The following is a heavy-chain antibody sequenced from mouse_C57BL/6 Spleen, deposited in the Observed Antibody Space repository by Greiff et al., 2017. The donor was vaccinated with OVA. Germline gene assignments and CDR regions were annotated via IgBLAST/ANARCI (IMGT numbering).Heavy chain of an antibody. CDR3: ARSDSRGSSYS. J-gene: IGHJ3*01. CDR2: IDTYDSYT. V-gene: IGHV1-69*01. Sequence: QVQLQQPGAELVMPGASVKLSCKASGYTFTSYWMHWVKQRTGQGLEWIGEIDTYDSYTNYKQKFKGKSTFTVDKSSSTAYMQLSSLTAEDSAVYYCARSDSRGSSYSWGQGTLVTVSA. CDR1: GYTFTSYW. D-gene: IGHD1-1*01.